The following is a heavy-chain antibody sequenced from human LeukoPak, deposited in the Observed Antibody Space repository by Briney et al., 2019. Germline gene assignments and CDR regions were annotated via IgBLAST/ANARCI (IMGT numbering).Heavy chain of an antibody. Sequence: PEGSLRLSCAASGFTFSSCGMQWVRQATGKGLEWVAFVWSDGTNENYADSVKCRFTISRDNSKNTLYLQMNSLRADDTAVYYCAKDLYGSGSHFDYWGQGTLVTVSS. D-gene: IGHD3-10*01. CDR1: GFTFSSCG. J-gene: IGHJ4*02. V-gene: IGHV3-30*02. CDR3: AKDLYGSGSHFDY. CDR2: VWSDGTNE.